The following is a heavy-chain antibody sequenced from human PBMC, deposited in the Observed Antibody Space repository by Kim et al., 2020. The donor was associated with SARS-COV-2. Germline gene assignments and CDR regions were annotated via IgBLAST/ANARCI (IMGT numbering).Heavy chain of an antibody. V-gene: IGHV3-15*01. D-gene: IGHD3-3*01. J-gene: IGHJ4*02. CDR2: IKSNTDGGTT. Sequence: GGSLRLSCATSGFTFTDAWMSWVRQAPGKGLEWVGRIKSNTDGGTTDYAAPVKDRFTISRDDSKTTLYMQMNSLKTEDTAVYYCTTGTWSGTDNWGQGTLVTVSS. CDR1: GFTFTDAW. CDR3: TTGTWSGTDN.